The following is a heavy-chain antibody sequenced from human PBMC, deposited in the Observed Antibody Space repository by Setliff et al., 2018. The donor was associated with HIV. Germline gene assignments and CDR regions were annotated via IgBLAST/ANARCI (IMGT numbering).Heavy chain of an antibody. CDR1: GGSISSNNYY. J-gene: IGHJ3*02. CDR2: IYYSGST. Sequence: PSETLSLTCTVSGGSISSNNYYWGWIRQPPGKGLEWIGSIYYSGSTYYNPSLKSRVTISVDTSKNHFSLKLRSVTAADTAMYYCARDFRGGHSAWPDAFDIWGQGTMVTVSS. CDR3: ARDFRGGHSAWPDAFDI. D-gene: IGHD2-15*01. V-gene: IGHV4-39*02.